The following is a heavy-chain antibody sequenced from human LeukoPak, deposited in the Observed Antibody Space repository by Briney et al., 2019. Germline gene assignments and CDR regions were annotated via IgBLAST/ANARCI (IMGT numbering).Heavy chain of an antibody. D-gene: IGHD3-10*01. CDR3: ARELWFGELPNWFDL. CDR2: IYTSGST. J-gene: IGHJ5*02. V-gene: IGHV4-4*08. CDR1: GGSISSYY. Sequence: SETLSLTCTVSGGSISSYYWSWIRQPPGKGLEWIGRIYTSGSTNYNPSLKSRVTISADTSKNQFSLRLRSVTAADTALYYCARELWFGELPNWFDLWGQGTLVTVSS.